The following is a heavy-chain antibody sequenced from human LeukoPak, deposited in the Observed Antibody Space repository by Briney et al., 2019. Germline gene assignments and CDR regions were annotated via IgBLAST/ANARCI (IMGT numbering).Heavy chain of an antibody. Sequence: ASVKVSCKASGYTFTSYYMHWVRQAPGKGLEWMGGFDPEDGETIYAQKFQGRVTMTEDTSTDTAYMELSSLRSEDTAVYYCATDHGLWGAFDIWGQGTMVTVSS. V-gene: IGHV1-24*01. J-gene: IGHJ3*02. CDR3: ATDHGLWGAFDI. D-gene: IGHD5-18*01. CDR1: GYTFTSYY. CDR2: FDPEDGET.